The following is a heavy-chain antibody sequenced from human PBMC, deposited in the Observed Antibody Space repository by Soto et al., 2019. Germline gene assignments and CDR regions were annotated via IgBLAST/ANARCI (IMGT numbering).Heavy chain of an antibody. V-gene: IGHV1-69*12. CDR1: GGTFSSYA. CDR2: IIPIFGTA. Sequence: QVQLVQSGAEVKKPGSSVKVSCKASGGTFSSYAISWVRQAPGQGLEWMGGIIPIFGTANYAQKFQGRVTITAADATSTAYLGLSSLRSEDTAVYSCARDGGYCISTSAHDDYFDYWGQGTMVTVSS. J-gene: IGHJ4*02. CDR3: ARDGGYCISTSAHDDYFDY. D-gene: IGHD2-2*01.